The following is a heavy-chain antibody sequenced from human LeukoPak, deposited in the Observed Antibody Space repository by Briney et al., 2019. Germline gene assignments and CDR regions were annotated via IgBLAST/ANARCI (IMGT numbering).Heavy chain of an antibody. CDR2: ISSSSSYI. Sequence: GGSLRLSCAASGFTFSSYSMNWVRQAPGKGLEWVSSISSSSSYIYYADSVKGRFTISRDNAKNSLYLQMNSLRAEDTAVYYCAKEEGNTLGDHWGQGNLVIVSS. D-gene: IGHD3-16*01. J-gene: IGHJ4*02. CDR1: GFTFSSYS. CDR3: AKEEGNTLGDH. V-gene: IGHV3-21*01.